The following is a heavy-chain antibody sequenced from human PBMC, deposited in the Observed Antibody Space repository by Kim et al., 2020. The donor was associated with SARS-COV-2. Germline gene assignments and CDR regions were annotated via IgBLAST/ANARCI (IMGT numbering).Heavy chain of an antibody. CDR2: INHSGST. J-gene: IGHJ6*02. CDR1: GGSFSGYY. V-gene: IGHV4-34*01. CDR3: ARGFNTMIVVVIKPYYYYGMDV. D-gene: IGHD3-22*01. Sequence: SETLSLTCAVYGGSFSGYYWSWIRQPPGKGLEWIGEINHSGSTNYNPSLKSRVTISVDTSKNPFSLKLSSVTAADTAVYYCARGFNTMIVVVIKPYYYYGMDVWGQGTTVTVSS.